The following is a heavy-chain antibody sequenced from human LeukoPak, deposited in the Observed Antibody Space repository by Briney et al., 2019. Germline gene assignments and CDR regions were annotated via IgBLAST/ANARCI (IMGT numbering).Heavy chain of an antibody. CDR3: ARAPLRSRTFDY. Sequence: SVKVSCKASGGTFSSYAISWVRQAPGQGLEWMGGIIPIFGTANYAQKFQGRVTITADKSTSTAYMELSSLRSEDTAVYYRARAPLRSRTFDYWGQGTLVTVSS. CDR2: IIPIFGTA. V-gene: IGHV1-69*06. J-gene: IGHJ4*02. CDR1: GGTFSSYA. D-gene: IGHD6-13*01.